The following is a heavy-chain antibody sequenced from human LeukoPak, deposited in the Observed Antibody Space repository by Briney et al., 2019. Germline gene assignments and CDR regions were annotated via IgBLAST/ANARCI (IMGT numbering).Heavy chain of an antibody. J-gene: IGHJ4*02. CDR1: GFTFSSYG. CDR2: IRYDGSNK. V-gene: IGHV3-30*02. D-gene: IGHD3-3*01. CDR3: AKWGPRWADDFWSGLFYFDY. Sequence: PGGSLRLSCAASGFTFSSYGMHWVRQAPGKGLEWVAFIRYDGSNKYYADSVKGRFTISRDNSKNTLYLQMNSLRAEDTAVYYCAKWGPRWADDFWSGLFYFDYWGQGTLVTVSS.